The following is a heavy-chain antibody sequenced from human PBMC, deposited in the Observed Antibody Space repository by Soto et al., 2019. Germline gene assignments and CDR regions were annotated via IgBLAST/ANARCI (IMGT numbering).Heavy chain of an antibody. D-gene: IGHD2-21*02. J-gene: IGHJ1*01. CDR1: GFTFSDYG. Sequence: QVQLVESGGGVVQPGRSLRLSCAASGFTFSDYGMHWVRQAPGKGLEWVAVIWYDGSNKYYADSVKGRFTISRDNSKNTLYLQMNSLRTEDTAVYYCAGGDCGGDCSLGHRGQGTLVTVSS. CDR2: IWYDGSNK. CDR3: AGGDCGGDCSLGH. V-gene: IGHV3-33*01.